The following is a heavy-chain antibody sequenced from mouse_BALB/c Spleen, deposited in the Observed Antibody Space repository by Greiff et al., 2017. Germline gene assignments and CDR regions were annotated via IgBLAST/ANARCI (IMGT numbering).Heavy chain of an antibody. CDR1: GFTFSSFG. V-gene: IGHV5-17*02. J-gene: IGHJ4*01. CDR3: ARGLRYAMDY. CDR2: ISSGSSTI. Sequence: EVMLVESGGGLVQPGGSRKLSCAASGFTFSSFGMHWVRQAPEKGLEWVAYISSGSSTIYYADTVKGRFTISRDNPKNTLFLQMTSLRSEDTDMYYCARGLRYAMDYWGQGTSVTVSS.